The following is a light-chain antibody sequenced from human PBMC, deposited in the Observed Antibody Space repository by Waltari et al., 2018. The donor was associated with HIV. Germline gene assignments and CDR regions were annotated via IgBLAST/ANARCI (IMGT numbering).Light chain of an antibody. Sequence: DILMTQSPSTLSASVGDRVTITCRASKSISNWLAWYHQKPGKAPKLLIYKASSLESGVPSRFSGSGSGTEFTLTISSLQPDDLATYYCQQYNSYPWTFGQGTKLDIK. CDR1: KSISNW. CDR2: KAS. CDR3: QQYNSYPWT. J-gene: IGKJ1*01. V-gene: IGKV1-5*03.